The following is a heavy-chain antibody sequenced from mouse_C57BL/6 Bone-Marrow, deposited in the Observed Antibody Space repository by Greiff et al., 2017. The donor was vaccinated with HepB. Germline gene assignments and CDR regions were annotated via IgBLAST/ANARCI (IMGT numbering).Heavy chain of an antibody. V-gene: IGHV6-3*01. CDR1: GFTFSNYW. D-gene: IGHD1-3*01. J-gene: IGHJ4*01. CDR2: ISLKSDNYAT. Sequence: EVKLVESGGGLVQPGGSMKLSCVASGFTFSNYWMNWVRQSPEKGLEWVAPISLKSDNYATHYAESVKGRFTISRDDSKLSVYLQMNNLRAKDTGIYYCTRGVYDYAMDYWGQGTSVTVSS. CDR3: TRGVYDYAMDY.